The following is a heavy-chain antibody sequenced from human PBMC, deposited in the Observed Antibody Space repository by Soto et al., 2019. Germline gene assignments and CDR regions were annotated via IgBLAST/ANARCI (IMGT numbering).Heavy chain of an antibody. J-gene: IGHJ6*03. D-gene: IGHD2-15*01. CDR1: GYTFTNYA. CDR2: IIAGDGNT. Sequence: ASVKVSCKASGYTFTNYAIHWVRQAPGQRLEWMGRIIAGDGNTRYPQSFQGRVTITRNTSASTAYMELSSLRSEDTAVYYCATVGRYSNYYYYLDFWGKGTTVTVSS. CDR3: ATVGRYSNYYYYLDF. V-gene: IGHV1-3*01.